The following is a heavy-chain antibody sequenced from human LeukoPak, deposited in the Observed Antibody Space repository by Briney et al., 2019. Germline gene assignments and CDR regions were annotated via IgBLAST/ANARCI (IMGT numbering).Heavy chain of an antibody. CDR2: ISPSGGST. D-gene: IGHD6-13*01. J-gene: IGHJ5*02. Sequence: APVKLSCKAFGYTFTGYWMHWVRQAPGQGPEWMGVISPSGGSTIYAQKFKGRVTLTRDMSTSTDYLELSSLRSEDTAVYYCARDDPYWAAADEGNWFDPWGQGTLVTVSS. CDR3: ARDDPYWAAADEGNWFDP. CDR1: GYTFTGYW. V-gene: IGHV1-46*01.